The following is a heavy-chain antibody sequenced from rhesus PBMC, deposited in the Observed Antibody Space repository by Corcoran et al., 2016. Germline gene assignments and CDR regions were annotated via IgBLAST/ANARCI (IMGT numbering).Heavy chain of an antibody. V-gene: IGHV4-76*01. Sequence: QVQLQESGPGVVKPSETLSLTCAVSGGSISSGYDWSWIRQPPGKGLEWIGYIYGSSGSTNYDPSLKNRVTISKDASKNQFSLKLSSVTAADTAVYYCARGRDVAGFDYWGQGVLVTVSS. J-gene: IGHJ4*01. CDR1: GGSISSGYD. CDR2: IYGSSGST. D-gene: IGHD4-29*01. CDR3: ARGRDVAGFDY.